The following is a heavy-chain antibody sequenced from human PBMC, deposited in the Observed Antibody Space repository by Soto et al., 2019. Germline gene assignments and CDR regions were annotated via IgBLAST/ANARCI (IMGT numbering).Heavy chain of an antibody. V-gene: IGHV3-23*01. CDR2: ISPIDGGT. CDR3: ATARGGGGFGGMDV. CDR1: GFTSNKYA. D-gene: IGHD3-16*01. J-gene: IGHJ6*02. Sequence: EEQLLESGGGFVQPGGSLRLSCTASGFTSNKYAMTWVRQAPGKGLDWVSAISPIDGGTYYADSVEGRFTISRDNSGKKVFLKMISLRVEDTAKYYCATARGGGGFGGMDVWGQGTTVTVS.